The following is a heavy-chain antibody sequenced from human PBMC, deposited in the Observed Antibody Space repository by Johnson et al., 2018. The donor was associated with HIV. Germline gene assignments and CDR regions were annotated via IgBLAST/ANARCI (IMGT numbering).Heavy chain of an antibody. CDR2: INSDGSST. J-gene: IGHJ3*02. CDR3: ARGRGYYRFDAFDI. Sequence: VQLVESGGGLLQPGGSLRLSCAASGFTFSSYWMHWVRQAPGKGLVWVSHINSDGSSTDYADSVKGRFTISRDSAKSTLYLQMNSLSAEDTAVYYCARGRGYYRFDAFDIWGQGTMVTVSS. CDR1: GFTFSSYW. V-gene: IGHV3-74*02. D-gene: IGHD3-22*01.